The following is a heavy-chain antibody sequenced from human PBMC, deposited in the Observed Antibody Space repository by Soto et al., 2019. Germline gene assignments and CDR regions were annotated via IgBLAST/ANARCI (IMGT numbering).Heavy chain of an antibody. Sequence: PEGSLRRSCAASGCTSRNNIWSGFRQAPGKGLDCVSGISGRGRATYYADSGNGPFTMSRGNSTSMAFLQMKGLRAEDADLYYCDRTGPSSWQYALDSWGPGTLVTVSS. CDR1: GCTSRNNI. V-gene: IGHV3-23*01. CDR3: DRTGPSSWQYALDS. CDR2: ISGRGRAT. D-gene: IGHD6-13*01. J-gene: IGHJ4*02.